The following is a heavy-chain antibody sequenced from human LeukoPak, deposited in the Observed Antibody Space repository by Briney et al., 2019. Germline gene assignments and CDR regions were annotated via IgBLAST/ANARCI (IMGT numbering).Heavy chain of an antibody. CDR2: IYHSGST. D-gene: IGHD2-2*01. V-gene: IGHV4-38-2*02. J-gene: IGHJ4*02. CDR1: GYSISSGYY. CDR3: AVGGSSPPSYYFDY. Sequence: PSETLSLTCTVSGYSISSGYYWGWIRQPPGKGLEWIGYIYHSGSTYYNPSLKSRVTISVDRSKNQFSLKLSSVTAADTAVYYCAVGGSSPPSYYFDYWGQGTLVTVSS.